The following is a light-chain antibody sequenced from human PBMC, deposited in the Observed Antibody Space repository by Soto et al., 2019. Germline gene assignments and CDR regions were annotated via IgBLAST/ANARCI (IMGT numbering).Light chain of an antibody. Sequence: IVMTQSPATLSVSPWEGATLSCRASQSVSSKLAWYQQKPGQAPRLLMYGISRRATGIPDRFSGSGSGTDFTLTISRLEPEDFAVYYCQQYGSSRWTFGQGTKVDIK. J-gene: IGKJ1*01. V-gene: IGKV3-20*01. CDR1: QSVSSK. CDR3: QQYGSSRWT. CDR2: GIS.